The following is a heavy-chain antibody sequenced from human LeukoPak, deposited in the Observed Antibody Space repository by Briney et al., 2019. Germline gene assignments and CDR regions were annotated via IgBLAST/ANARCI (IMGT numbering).Heavy chain of an antibody. CDR3: AKDGTMVRGAFDY. V-gene: IGHV3-30*02. J-gene: IGHJ4*02. Sequence: GGSLRLSCAASGFTFSSYGIHWVRQAPGKGLEWVAFIRYDGSNKYYADSVKGRFTISRDNSKNTLYLQMNSLRAEDTAVYYCAKDGTMVRGAFDYWGQGNLVTVSS. D-gene: IGHD3-10*01. CDR2: IRYDGSNK. CDR1: GFTFSSYG.